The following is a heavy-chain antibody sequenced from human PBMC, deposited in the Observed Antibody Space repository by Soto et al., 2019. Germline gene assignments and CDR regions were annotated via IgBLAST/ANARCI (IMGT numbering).Heavy chain of an antibody. CDR1: GGSISSYY. V-gene: IGHV4-59*08. Sequence: QVQLQESGPGLVKPSETLSLTCTVSGGSISSYYWSWIRQPPGKGLEWIGYIYYSGSTNYNPSLKSRVTISVDTSKNQFSLKLSSVTAADTAVYYCARGPGLWFGALFFDYWGQGTLVTVSS. J-gene: IGHJ4*02. CDR3: ARGPGLWFGALFFDY. CDR2: IYYSGST. D-gene: IGHD3-10*01.